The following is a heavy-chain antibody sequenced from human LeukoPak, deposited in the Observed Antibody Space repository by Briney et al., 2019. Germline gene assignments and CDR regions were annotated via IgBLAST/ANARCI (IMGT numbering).Heavy chain of an antibody. CDR1: GYTFTSYG. Sequence: ASVKASCKASGYTFTSYGISWVRQAPGQGLEWMGWISAYNGNTNYAQKLQGRVTMTTDTSTSTAYMELRSLRSDDTAVYYCARFAYYYDSSGQRYYFDYWGQGTLVTVSS. CDR2: ISAYNGNT. J-gene: IGHJ4*02. D-gene: IGHD3-22*01. V-gene: IGHV1-18*01. CDR3: ARFAYYYDSSGQRYYFDY.